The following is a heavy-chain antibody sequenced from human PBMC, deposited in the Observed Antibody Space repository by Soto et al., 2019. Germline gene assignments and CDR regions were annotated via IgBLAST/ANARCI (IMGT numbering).Heavy chain of an antibody. CDR1: GFTFSSYA. CDR3: AMGSSGWYGGWAFDI. Sequence: QLLESGGGLVQPGGSLRLSCATSGFTFSSYAMTWVRQAPGKGPEWVSAISVGGSNTYYADSVKGRFSISRDNSKNTRYLQMNSLRAEDTAVYYCAMGSSGWYGGWAFDIWGQGTMVTVSS. D-gene: IGHD6-19*01. J-gene: IGHJ3*02. V-gene: IGHV3-23*01. CDR2: ISVGGSNT.